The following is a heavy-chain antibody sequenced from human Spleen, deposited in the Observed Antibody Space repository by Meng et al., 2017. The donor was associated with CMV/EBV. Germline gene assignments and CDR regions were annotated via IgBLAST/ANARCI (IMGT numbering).Heavy chain of an antibody. J-gene: IGHJ6*02. CDR2: IDPNSGGS. V-gene: IGHV1-2*02. CDR1: GYTFTGYY. D-gene: IGHD2-8*01. CDR3: ARRDAIYYFYVMDL. Sequence: VSVKVSCKASGYTFTGYYIHWVRQAPGQGLEWMGWIDPNSGGSNYAQKFRGRVTMTWDTSISTAYMDLSRLRSDDTAVYYCARRDAIYYFYVMDLWGQGTTVTVSS.